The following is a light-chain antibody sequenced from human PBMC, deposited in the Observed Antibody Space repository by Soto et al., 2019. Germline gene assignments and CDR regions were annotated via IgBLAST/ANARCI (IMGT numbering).Light chain of an antibody. CDR2: GAS. Sequence: EIVMTQSPATLSVSPGERATLSCRASQSLSGALAWYQHKPGQAPRLLIYGASTRATGIPARFSGSGSGTEFTLTSGSLQSEDFAVYYCLQYNNWPRTFGQGTKVEIK. V-gene: IGKV3-15*01. J-gene: IGKJ1*01. CDR3: LQYNNWPRT. CDR1: QSLSGA.